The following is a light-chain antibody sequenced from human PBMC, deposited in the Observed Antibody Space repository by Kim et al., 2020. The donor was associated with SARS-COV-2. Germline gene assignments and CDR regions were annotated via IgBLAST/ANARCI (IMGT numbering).Light chain of an antibody. CDR1: SSDVGGYNY. V-gene: IGLV2-14*03. Sequence: QSVLTQPASVSGSPGQSITISCTGTSSDVGGYNYVSWYQQHPGKAPKVLIYDVSNRPSGISNRFSGSKSGNTASLTISGLQAEDEAEYYCSSYTSSSTFVFGSGTKVT. J-gene: IGLJ1*01. CDR3: SSYTSSSTFV. CDR2: DVS.